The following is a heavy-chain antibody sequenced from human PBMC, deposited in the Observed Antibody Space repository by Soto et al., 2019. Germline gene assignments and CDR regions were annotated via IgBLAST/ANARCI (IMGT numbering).Heavy chain of an antibody. CDR1: GGSISSYY. Sequence: SETLSLTCTVSGGSISSYYWSWIRQPPGKGLEWIGYIYYSGSTKYNPSLNSRVTMSVDTSKNQFSLKLSSVTAADTAVYYCARHDYGAQRYFDLWGRGTLVTVSS. CDR2: IYYSGST. CDR3: ARHDYGAQRYFDL. D-gene: IGHD4-17*01. V-gene: IGHV4-59*08. J-gene: IGHJ2*01.